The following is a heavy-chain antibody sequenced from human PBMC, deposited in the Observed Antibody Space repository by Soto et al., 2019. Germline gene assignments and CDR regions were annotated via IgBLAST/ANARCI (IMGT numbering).Heavy chain of an antibody. Sequence: EVQLVESGGGLVQPGGSLKLSCAASGFTFSGSHMHWVRQASGKGLEWVGHIRNKADSYATAYAASVKGRSTISRDDSKNTAYLQMNGLKTEDTAVYYCSRQTVSCHDYWGQGTLVTVSS. V-gene: IGHV3-73*01. D-gene: IGHD2-2*01. CDR1: GFTFSGSH. CDR3: SRQTVSCHDY. J-gene: IGHJ4*02. CDR2: IRNKADSYAT.